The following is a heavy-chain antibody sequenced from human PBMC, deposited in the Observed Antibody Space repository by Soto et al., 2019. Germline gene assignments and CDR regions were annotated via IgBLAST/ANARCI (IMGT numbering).Heavy chain of an antibody. J-gene: IGHJ4*02. D-gene: IGHD6-13*01. V-gene: IGHV4-34*01. CDR1: GGSFSGYY. CDR3: ARGYSSSWYYFDY. Sequence: SETLSLTCAVYGGSFSGYYWSWIRQPPGKGLEWIGEINHSGSTNYNPSLKSRVTISVDTSKNQFSLKLSSVTAADTAVYYCARGYSSSWYYFDYWGQGTLVTVSS. CDR2: INHSGST.